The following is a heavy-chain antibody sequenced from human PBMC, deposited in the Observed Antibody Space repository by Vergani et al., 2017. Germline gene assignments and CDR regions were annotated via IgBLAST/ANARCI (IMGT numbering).Heavy chain of an antibody. V-gene: IGHV1-46*03. CDR2: INPSGGST. CDR3: ARSSSVGYYYYYMDV. J-gene: IGHJ6*03. CDR1: GYTFTSYY. Sequence: QVQLVQSGAEVKKPGASVKVSCKASGYTFTSYYMHWVRQAPGQGLEWMGIINPSGGSTSYAQKLQGRVTMTRDTSTSTVYMELSSLRSEDTAVYYCARSSSVGYYYYYMDVWGKGTTVTVSS. D-gene: IGHD6-6*01.